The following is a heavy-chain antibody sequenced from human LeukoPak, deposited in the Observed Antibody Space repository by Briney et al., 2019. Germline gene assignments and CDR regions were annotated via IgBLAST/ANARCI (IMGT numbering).Heavy chain of an antibody. J-gene: IGHJ4*02. V-gene: IGHV4-38-2*02. CDR2: IYHSGST. CDR3: ARLWFGESLDY. CDR1: GYSISSGYY. Sequence: SETLSLTCTVSGYSISSGYYWGWIRQPPGKGLEWIGSIYHSGSTYYNPSLKSRVTISVDTSKNQFSLKLSSVTAADTAVSYCARLWFGESLDYWGQGTLVTVSS. D-gene: IGHD3-10*01.